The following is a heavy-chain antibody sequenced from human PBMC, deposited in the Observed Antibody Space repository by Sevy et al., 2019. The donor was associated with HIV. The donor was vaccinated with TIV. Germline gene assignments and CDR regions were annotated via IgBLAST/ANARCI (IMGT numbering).Heavy chain of an antibody. CDR1: GFTFSSYA. CDR2: ISYDGSNK. V-gene: IGHV3-30-3*01. CDR3: AKGIVVVVAAGPWNY. J-gene: IGHJ4*02. D-gene: IGHD2-15*01. Sequence: GGSLRLSCAASGFTFSSYAMHWVRQAPGKGLEWVAVISYDGSNKYYTDSVKGRFTISRDKSKNTLYLQMNSLRAEDTAVYYCAKGIVVVVAAGPWNYWGQGTLVTVSS.